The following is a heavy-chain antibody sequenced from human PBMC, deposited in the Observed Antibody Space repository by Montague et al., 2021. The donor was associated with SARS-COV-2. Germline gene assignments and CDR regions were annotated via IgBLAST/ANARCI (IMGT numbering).Heavy chain of an antibody. D-gene: IGHD2-2*01. CDR1: FGSLSGYY. J-gene: IGHJ6*02. Sequence: LSLPFSFYFGSLSGYYWSWIRQPPGEGLEWNAEISHSGSTSYNPSLKSRVTISVDTSKNQFSLKLSSATAADTAVYYCARVPYRLLFVPRYYGMDVWGQGTTVTVSS. CDR3: ARVPYRLLFVPRYYGMDV. CDR2: ISHSGST. V-gene: IGHV4-34*01.